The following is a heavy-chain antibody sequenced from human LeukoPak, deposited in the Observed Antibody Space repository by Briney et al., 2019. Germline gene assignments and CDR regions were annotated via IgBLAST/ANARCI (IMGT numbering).Heavy chain of an antibody. Sequence: ASVKVSCKASGGTFSSYAISWVRQAPGQGLEWMGGIIPIFGTANYAQKFQGRVTITTDESTSTAYMELSSLRSEDTAVYYCARDPGGWELSWGQGTLVTVSS. CDR2: IIPIFGTA. CDR3: ARDPGGWELS. J-gene: IGHJ5*02. V-gene: IGHV1-69*05. CDR1: GGTFSSYA. D-gene: IGHD1-26*01.